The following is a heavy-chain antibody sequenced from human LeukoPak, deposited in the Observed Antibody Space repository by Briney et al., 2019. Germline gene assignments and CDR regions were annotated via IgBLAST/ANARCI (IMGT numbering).Heavy chain of an antibody. J-gene: IGHJ6*03. CDR3: AREEDIVVVPAALYYYYMDV. CDR2: IYTSGST. D-gene: IGHD2-2*01. CDR1: GGSISSGSYY. V-gene: IGHV4-61*02. Sequence: PSQTLSLTCTVSGGSISSGSYYWSWIRLPAGKGLEWIGRIYTSGSTNYNPSLKSRVTISVDTSKNQFSLKLSSVTAADTAVYYCAREEDIVVVPAALYYYYMDVWGKGTTVTVSS.